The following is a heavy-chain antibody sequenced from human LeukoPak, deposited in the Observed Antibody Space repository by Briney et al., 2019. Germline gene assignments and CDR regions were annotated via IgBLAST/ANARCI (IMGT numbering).Heavy chain of an antibody. D-gene: IGHD2-2*01. CDR3: ARDAGGCSSTSCYQRYYYYYGMDV. V-gene: IGHV1-69*06. J-gene: IGHJ6*04. CDR2: IIPIFGTA. Sequence: ASVKVSCKASGGTFSSYAISWVRQAPGQGLEWMGGIIPIFGTANYAQKFQGRVTITADKSTSTAYMELSSPRSEDTVVYYCARDAGGCSSTSCYQRYYYYYGMDVWGKGTTVTVSS. CDR1: GGTFSSYA.